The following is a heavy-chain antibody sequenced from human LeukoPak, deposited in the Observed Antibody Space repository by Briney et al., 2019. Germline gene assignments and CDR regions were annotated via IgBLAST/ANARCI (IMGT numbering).Heavy chain of an antibody. D-gene: IGHD3-16*01. CDR2: ISSSSSYI. CDR1: GFTFSSYS. CDR3: ARDRIISRGEYYYYMDV. J-gene: IGHJ6*03. Sequence: GGSLRLSCAASGFTFSSYSMNWVRQAPGKGLEWVSSISSSSSYIYYADSVKGRFTISRDNAKNSLYLQMNSLRAEDTAVYYCARDRIISRGEYYYYMDVWGKGTTVTVSS. V-gene: IGHV3-21*01.